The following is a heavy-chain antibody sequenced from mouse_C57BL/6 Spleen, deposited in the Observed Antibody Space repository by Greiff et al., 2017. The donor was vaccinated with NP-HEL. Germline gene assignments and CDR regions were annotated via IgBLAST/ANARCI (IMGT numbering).Heavy chain of an antibody. D-gene: IGHD1-1*01. V-gene: IGHV1-81*01. J-gene: IGHJ4*01. Sequence: LVESGAELARPGASVKLSCKASGYTFTSYGISWVKQRTGQGLEWIGEIYPRSGNTYYNEKFKGKATLTADKSSSTAYMELRSLTSEDSAVYFCARDTTVVANYAMDYWGQGTSVTVSS. CDR3: ARDTTVVANYAMDY. CDR1: GYTFTSYG. CDR2: IYPRSGNT.